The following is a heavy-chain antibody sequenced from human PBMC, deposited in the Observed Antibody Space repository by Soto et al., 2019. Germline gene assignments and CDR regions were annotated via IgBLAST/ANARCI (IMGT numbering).Heavy chain of an antibody. CDR1: GFTFSSYA. CDR3: ARPSSSSGTQGAFDI. Sequence: EVQLLESGGGLVQPGGSLRLSCAASGFTFSSYAMSWVRQAPGKGLEWVSAISGSGGSTYYADSVKGRFTISRDNSKNPLYLQMNSLRAEDTAVYYCARPSSSSGTQGAFDIWGQGTMVTVSS. D-gene: IGHD6-13*01. CDR2: ISGSGGST. V-gene: IGHV3-23*01. J-gene: IGHJ3*02.